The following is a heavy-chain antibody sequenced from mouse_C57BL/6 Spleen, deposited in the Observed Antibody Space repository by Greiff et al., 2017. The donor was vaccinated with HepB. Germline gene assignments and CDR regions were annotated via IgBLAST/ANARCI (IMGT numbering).Heavy chain of an antibody. J-gene: IGHJ3*01. CDR3: ARGGKLGSSGYQAWFAY. D-gene: IGHD3-2*02. CDR1: GYAFSSYW. V-gene: IGHV1-80*01. Sequence: VQLQQSGAELVKPGASVKISCKASGYAFSSYWMNWVKQRPGKGLEWIGQIYPGDGDTNYNGKFKGKATLTADKSSSTAYMQLSSLTSEDSAVYFCARGGKLGSSGYQAWFAYWGQGTLVTVSA. CDR2: IYPGDGDT.